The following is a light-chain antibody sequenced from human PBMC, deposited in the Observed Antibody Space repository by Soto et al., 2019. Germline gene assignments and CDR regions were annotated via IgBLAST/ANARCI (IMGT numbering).Light chain of an antibody. V-gene: IGKV3-11*01. J-gene: IGKJ1*01. Sequence: EIVLTQSPATLSLSPGERATLSRRASQSVSSYLAWYQQKPGQAPRLLIFDASNRATGIPVRFSGSGSGTDFTLTISSLEPEDFAVFYCQQRSNWPRTFGQGTKVELK. CDR1: QSVSSY. CDR2: DAS. CDR3: QQRSNWPRT.